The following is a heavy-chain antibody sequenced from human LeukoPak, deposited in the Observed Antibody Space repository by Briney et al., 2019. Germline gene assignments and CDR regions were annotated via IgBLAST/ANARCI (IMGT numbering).Heavy chain of an antibody. CDR1: GYSISSGYY. Sequence: SETLSLTYTVSGYSISSGYYWGWIRQPAGKGLEWIGRIYTSGSTNYNPSLKSRVTISVDTSKNQFSLKLSSVTAADTAVYYCARIDGYNYYFDYWGQGTLVTVSS. J-gene: IGHJ4*02. CDR3: ARIDGYNYYFDY. V-gene: IGHV4-61*02. D-gene: IGHD5-24*01. CDR2: IYTSGST.